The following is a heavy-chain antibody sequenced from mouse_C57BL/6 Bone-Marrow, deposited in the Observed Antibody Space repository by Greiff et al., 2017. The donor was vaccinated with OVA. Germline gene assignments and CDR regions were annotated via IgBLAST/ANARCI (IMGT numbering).Heavy chain of an antibody. V-gene: IGHV14-4*01. CDR2: IDPENGDT. Sequence: VQLQQSGAELVRPGASVKLSCTASGFNIKDDYMHWVKQRPEQGLEWIGWIDPENGDTEYASKFQGKATITADTSSNTAYLQLSSLTSEDTAVYYCTVYYCGRSPLDYWGQSTTLTVSS. D-gene: IGHD1-1*01. CDR1: GFNIKDDY. CDR3: TVYYCGRSPLDY. J-gene: IGHJ2*01.